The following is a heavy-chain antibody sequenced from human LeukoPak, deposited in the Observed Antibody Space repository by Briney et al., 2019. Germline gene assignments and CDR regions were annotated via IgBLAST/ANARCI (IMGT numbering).Heavy chain of an antibody. D-gene: IGHD6-19*01. CDR1: GGSISSSSYY. V-gene: IGHV4-39*01. CDR2: IYYSGST. CDR3: ARARPIAVADLEYNWFDP. Sequence: SETLSLTCTVPGGSISSSSYYWGWIRQPPGKGLEWIGSIYYSGSTYYNPSLKSRVTISVDTSKNQFSLKLSSVTAADTAVYYCARARPIAVADLEYNWFDPWGQGTLVTVSS. J-gene: IGHJ5*02.